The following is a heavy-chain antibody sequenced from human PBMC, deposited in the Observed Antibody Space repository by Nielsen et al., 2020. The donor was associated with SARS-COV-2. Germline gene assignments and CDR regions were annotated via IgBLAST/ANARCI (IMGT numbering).Heavy chain of an antibody. D-gene: IGHD3-22*01. J-gene: IGHJ4*02. CDR1: GFTFSNAW. CDR3: TTATWWLLPPMDY. Sequence: GGSLRLSCAASGFTFSNAWMSWVRQAPGKGLEWVGRIKSKTDGGTTDYAAPVKGRFTISRDDSKNTLYLQMNSLKTEDTAVYYCTTATWWLLPPMDYWGQGTLVTVSS. CDR2: IKSKTDGGTT. V-gene: IGHV3-15*01.